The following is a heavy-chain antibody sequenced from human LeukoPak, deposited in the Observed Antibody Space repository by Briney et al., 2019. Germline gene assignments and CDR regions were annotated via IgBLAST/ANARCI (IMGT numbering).Heavy chain of an antibody. V-gene: IGHV3-21*01. Sequence: PGGSLRLSCAASGFTFSSYSMNWVRQAPGKGLEWVSSISSSSSYIYYADSVKGRFTISRDNAKNSLYLQMNSLRAEDTAVYYCASEGYGDAYFDYWGQGTLVTVSS. D-gene: IGHD4-17*01. CDR3: ASEGYGDAYFDY. CDR1: GFTFSSYS. J-gene: IGHJ4*02. CDR2: ISSSSSYI.